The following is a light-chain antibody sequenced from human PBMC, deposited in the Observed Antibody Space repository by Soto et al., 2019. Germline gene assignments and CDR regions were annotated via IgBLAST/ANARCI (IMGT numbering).Light chain of an antibody. CDR2: YDS. V-gene: IGLV3-21*04. CDR1: NIGDKN. Sequence: SSELTQPPSVSVAPGQTATITCGGTNIGDKNVHWYQQRPGQAPVLVIYYDSGRPSGISERFSGSNSANTATLTISRVEAGDEADYCCQVWDTGSDHPVFGGGTKVTVL. CDR3: QVWDTGSDHPV. J-gene: IGLJ2*01.